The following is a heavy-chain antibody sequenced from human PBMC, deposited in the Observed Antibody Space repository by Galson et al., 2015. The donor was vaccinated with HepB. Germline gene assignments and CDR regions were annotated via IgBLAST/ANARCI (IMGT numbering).Heavy chain of an antibody. D-gene: IGHD5-18*01. CDR1: GYSFTSYW. Sequence: QSGAEVKKPGESLRISCKGSGYSFTSYWISWVRQMPGKGLEWMGRIDPSDSYTNYSPSFQGHVTISADKSISTAYLQWSSLKASDTAMYYCAGRGRGYSYGFHGMDVWGQGTTVTVSS. CDR2: IDPSDSYT. CDR3: AGRGRGYSYGFHGMDV. V-gene: IGHV5-10-1*01. J-gene: IGHJ6*02.